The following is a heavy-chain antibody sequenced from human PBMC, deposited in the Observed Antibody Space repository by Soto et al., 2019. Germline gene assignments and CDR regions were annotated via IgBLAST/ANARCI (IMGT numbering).Heavy chain of an antibody. D-gene: IGHD3-3*01. J-gene: IGHJ4*02. CDR2: LSGRGGST. CDR3: AKGGKCITIFGVSRDYFYY. V-gene: IGHV3-23*01. Sequence: EVQLLESGGGLGPPGGSLRLSCAASGFTFSSYAMSWVLQAPGKGLEWVSDLSGRGGSTYYADSVKGRFTISRDNSKNTLYLQMNSLRAEDTAVYYCAKGGKCITIFGVSRDYFYYWGQGTLVTVSS. CDR1: GFTFSSYA.